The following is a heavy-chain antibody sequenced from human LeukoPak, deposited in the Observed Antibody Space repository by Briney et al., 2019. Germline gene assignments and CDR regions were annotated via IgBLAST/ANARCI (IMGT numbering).Heavy chain of an antibody. J-gene: IGHJ3*02. D-gene: IGHD1-26*01. V-gene: IGHV1-18*04. Sequence: GASVKVSCKASGYIFTTYGISWVRQAPGQGLEWMGWISGYNDDTNYAQKLQGRVTMTTDTSTSTAYMELRSPTSDDTAVYYCARDHGFSGGSYFDTFDIWGRGTMVTVSS. CDR2: ISGYNDDT. CDR1: GYIFTTYG. CDR3: ARDHGFSGGSYFDTFDI.